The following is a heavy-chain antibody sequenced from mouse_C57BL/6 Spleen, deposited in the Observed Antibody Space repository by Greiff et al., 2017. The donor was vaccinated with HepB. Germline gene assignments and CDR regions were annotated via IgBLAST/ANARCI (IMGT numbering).Heavy chain of an antibody. CDR3: ARYRDYAYAMDY. Sequence: EVKVVESGGGLVKPGGSLKLSCAASGFTFSSYAMSWVRQTPGKRLEWVGTISAGGSYTYYPDNVKGRFTISRDKAKNNLYLQMSHLKSEDTSMYYCARYRDYAYAMDYWGQGTSVTVSS. J-gene: IGHJ4*01. CDR1: GFTFSSYA. D-gene: IGHD1-1*01. CDR2: ISAGGSYT. V-gene: IGHV5-4*03.